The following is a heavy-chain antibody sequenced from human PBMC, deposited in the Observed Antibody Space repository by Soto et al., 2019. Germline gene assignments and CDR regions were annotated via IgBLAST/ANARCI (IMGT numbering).Heavy chain of an antibody. CDR3: ARAPEAPYSSSCPL. V-gene: IGHV3-66*01. J-gene: IGHJ4*02. CDR1: GFTVSSNY. Sequence: PGGSLRLSCAASGFTVSSNYMSWVRQAPGKGLEWVSVIYSGGSTYYADSVKGRFTISRDNSKNTLYLQMNSLRAEDTAVYYCARAPEAPYSSSCPLWGQGTLVTVSS. CDR2: IYSGGST. D-gene: IGHD6-13*01.